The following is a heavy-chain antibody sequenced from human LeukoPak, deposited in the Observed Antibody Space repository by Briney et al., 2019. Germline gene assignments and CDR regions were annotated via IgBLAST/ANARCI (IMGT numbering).Heavy chain of an antibody. V-gene: IGHV4-31*03. J-gene: IGHJ5*02. CDR2: IHYNGNT. CDR1: GGSISSGGYY. Sequence: SQTLSLTCTVSGGSISSGGYYWSWIRQHPGKGLEWIGYIHYNGNTYYNPTLKSRVTISVDTSKNQCALKLSSVTAADTAVFYCARGAMGGANWFDPWGQGTLVTVSS. D-gene: IGHD5-18*01. CDR3: ARGAMGGANWFDP.